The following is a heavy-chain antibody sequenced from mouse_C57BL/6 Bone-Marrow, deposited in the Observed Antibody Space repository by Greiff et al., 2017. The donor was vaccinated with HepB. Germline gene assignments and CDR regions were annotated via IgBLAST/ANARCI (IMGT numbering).Heavy chain of an antibody. CDR1: GFTFTDYY. CDR2: IRNKANGYTT. V-gene: IGHV7-3*01. J-gene: IGHJ3*01. D-gene: IGHD4-1*02. Sequence: EVHLVESGGGLVQPGGSLSLSCAASGFTFTDYYMSWVRQPPGKALEWLGFIRNKANGYTTEYSASVKGRFTISRDNSQRILYLQMNALRAEDSATYYCARYSSSTFAWFAYWGQGTLVTVSA. CDR3: ARYSSSTFAWFAY.